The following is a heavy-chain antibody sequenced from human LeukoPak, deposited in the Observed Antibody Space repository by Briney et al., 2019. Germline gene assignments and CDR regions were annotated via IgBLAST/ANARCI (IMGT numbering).Heavy chain of an antibody. CDR2: INPNSGGT. J-gene: IGHJ4*02. V-gene: IGHV1-2*05. D-gene: IGHD3-10*01. CDR1: GYTFTAYF. Sequence: VASVKVSCKASGYTFTAYFMHWVRQAPGQGLEWMGRINPNSGGTNYAQKFQGRVTMTRDTSITTAYMDLSRLTYDDTVVYYCARGGTEASSGDYWGQGTLVTVSS. CDR3: ARGGTEASSGDY.